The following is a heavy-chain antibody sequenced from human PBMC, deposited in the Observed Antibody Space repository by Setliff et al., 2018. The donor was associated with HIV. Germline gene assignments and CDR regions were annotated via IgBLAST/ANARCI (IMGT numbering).Heavy chain of an antibody. J-gene: IGHJ5*02. CDR2: IYTSGST. CDR3: ARDRHPSGLGSYGP. Sequence: ASETLSLTCTVSGGSISSGSYYWSWIRQPAGKGLEWIGRIYTSGSTDYNPSLKSRVTISVDTSKNQFSLKLSSVTAADTAVYYCARDRHPSGLGSYGPWGPGILVTVSS. D-gene: IGHD3-10*01. V-gene: IGHV4-61*02. CDR1: GGSISSGSYY.